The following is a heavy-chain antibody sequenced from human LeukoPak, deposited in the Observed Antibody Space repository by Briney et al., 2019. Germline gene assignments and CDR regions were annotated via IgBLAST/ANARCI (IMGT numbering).Heavy chain of an antibody. J-gene: IGHJ4*02. CDR2: IYHSGST. Sequence: SETLSLTCTVSGYSISSGYYWGWIRQPPGKGLEWIGSIYHSGSTYYNPSLKSRVTISVDTSKNQFSLKLSSVTAADTAVYYCAREGSYSYGYYFDYWGQGTPVTVSS. CDR3: AREGSYSYGYYFDY. V-gene: IGHV4-38-2*02. CDR1: GYSISSGYY. D-gene: IGHD5-18*01.